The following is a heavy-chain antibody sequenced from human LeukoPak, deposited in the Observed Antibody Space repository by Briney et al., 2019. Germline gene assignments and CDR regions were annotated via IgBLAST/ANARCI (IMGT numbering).Heavy chain of an antibody. V-gene: IGHV3-23*01. Sequence: SGGSLRLSCAASGFTFSSYAMSWVRQAPGKGLEWVSAISGSGGSTYYAGSVKGRFTISRDNSKNTLYLQMNSLRAEDTAVYYCVKDHSEGHFENWGQGTLVTVSS. CDR2: ISGSGGST. CDR3: VKDHSEGHFEN. CDR1: GFTFSSYA. J-gene: IGHJ4*02.